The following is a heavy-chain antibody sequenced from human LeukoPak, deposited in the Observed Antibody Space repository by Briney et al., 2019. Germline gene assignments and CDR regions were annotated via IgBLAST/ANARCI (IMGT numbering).Heavy chain of an antibody. Sequence: GGSLRLSCAGSGFTFSNYWMTWVRQAPGKGLEWVANIQEDGSEKYYVDSVKGRFTISRDNAKNSLYLQMNSLRPEDTAIYYCARRYGSGYPYYLDYWGQGTLVTVSS. CDR1: GFTFSNYW. D-gene: IGHD6-19*01. CDR2: IQEDGSEK. J-gene: IGHJ4*02. V-gene: IGHV3-7*01. CDR3: ARRYGSGYPYYLDY.